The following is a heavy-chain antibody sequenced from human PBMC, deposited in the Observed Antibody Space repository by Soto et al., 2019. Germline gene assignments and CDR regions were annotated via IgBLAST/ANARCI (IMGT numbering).Heavy chain of an antibody. CDR1: GGTFSSYA. Sequence: GASVKVSCKASGGTFSSYAISWVRQAPGQGLEWMGGIIPIFGTASYAQKFQGRVTITADESTSTAYMELSSLRSEDTAVYYCATRGPSMAGGYYYYYYGMDVWGQGTTVTVSS. CDR2: IIPIFGTA. D-gene: IGHD2-8*01. J-gene: IGHJ6*02. CDR3: ATRGPSMAGGYYYYYYGMDV. V-gene: IGHV1-69*13.